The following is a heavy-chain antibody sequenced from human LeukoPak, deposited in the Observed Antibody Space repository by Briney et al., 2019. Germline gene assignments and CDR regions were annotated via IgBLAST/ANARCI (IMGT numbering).Heavy chain of an antibody. Sequence: PSETLSLTCTVSGGSISSYHWSWIRQPPGKGLEWIGYIYYSGSTNYDPSLKSRVTISVDTSKNQFSLKLSSVTAADTAVYYCARVGGYSGYDSAHFDYWGQGTLVTVSS. CDR3: ARVGGYSGYDSAHFDY. CDR2: IYYSGST. J-gene: IGHJ4*02. V-gene: IGHV4-59*01. D-gene: IGHD5-12*01. CDR1: GGSISSYH.